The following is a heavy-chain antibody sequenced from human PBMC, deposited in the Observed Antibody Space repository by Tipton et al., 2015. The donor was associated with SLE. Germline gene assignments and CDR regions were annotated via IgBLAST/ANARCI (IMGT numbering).Heavy chain of an antibody. CDR2: INHSGST. CDR3: AILRGLDY. CDR1: GGSFSGYY. V-gene: IGHV4-34*09. J-gene: IGHJ4*02. D-gene: IGHD4-17*01. Sequence: TLSLTCAVYGGSFSGYYWSWIRQPPGKGLGWIGEINHSGSTNYNPSLKSRVTISVDTSKNQFSLKLSSVTAADTAVYYCAILRGLDYWGQGTLVTVSS.